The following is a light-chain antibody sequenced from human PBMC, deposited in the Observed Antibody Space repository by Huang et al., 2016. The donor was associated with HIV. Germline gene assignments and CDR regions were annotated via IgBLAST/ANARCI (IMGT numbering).Light chain of an antibody. Sequence: EIVMTQSPATLSVSPGERATLSCRASQSISRNLAWYQHKPGQAPRRLFYDASTRAIGIPVRFSGSGSGTEFTLTISSLQSEDFAVYYCQEYVNWPWTFGQGTKVEIK. CDR2: DAS. CDR1: QSISRN. CDR3: QEYVNWPWT. V-gene: IGKV3-15*01. J-gene: IGKJ1*01.